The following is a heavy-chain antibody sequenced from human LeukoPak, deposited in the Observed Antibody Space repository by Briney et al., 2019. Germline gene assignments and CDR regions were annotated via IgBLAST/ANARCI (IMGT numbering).Heavy chain of an antibody. CDR1: GGSISSYY. CDR2: IYYSGST. Sequence: SETLSLTCTVSGGSISSYYWSWIRQPPGKGLEWIGYIYYSGSTYYNPSLKSRVTISVDTSRNQFSLSLISPTAADTAVYYCARLGVGAGDRRDAFDIWGQGAMVTVSS. V-gene: IGHV4-59*08. CDR3: ARLGVGAGDRRDAFDI. D-gene: IGHD7-27*01. J-gene: IGHJ3*02.